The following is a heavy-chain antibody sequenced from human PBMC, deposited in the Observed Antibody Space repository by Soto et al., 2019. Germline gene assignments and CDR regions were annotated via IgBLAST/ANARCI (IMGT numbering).Heavy chain of an antibody. J-gene: IGHJ5*02. D-gene: IGHD3-10*01. CDR1: GGSISTTHW. CDR2: IYHSGST. V-gene: IGHV4-4*02. CDR3: ARKSYYATYHFEP. Sequence: QVQLQESGPGLVKPSGTLSLTCAVSGGSISTTHWWTWVRQPPGKGLEWIGEIYHSGSTNYNPSLKSRVTISVDNSKNQFYLKLSSVTAADTAVYYCARKSYYATYHFEPWGQGTLVTVSS.